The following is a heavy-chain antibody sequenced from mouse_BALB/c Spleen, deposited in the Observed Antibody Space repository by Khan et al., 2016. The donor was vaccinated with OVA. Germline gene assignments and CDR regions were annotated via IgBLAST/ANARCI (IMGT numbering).Heavy chain of an antibody. D-gene: IGHD1-1*01. CDR3: ASGISRAMDY. Sequence: QIQLVQSGPELKKPGETVKISCKASGYTFTNYGMNWVKQAPGKGLKWMGWIYTYTGEPTYADDFKGRFAFSLESSASTAFLQINNLTNDDTATYFCASGISRAMDYWGQGTSVTVSS. CDR1: GYTFTNYG. V-gene: IGHV9-3-1*01. CDR2: IYTYTGEP. J-gene: IGHJ4*01.